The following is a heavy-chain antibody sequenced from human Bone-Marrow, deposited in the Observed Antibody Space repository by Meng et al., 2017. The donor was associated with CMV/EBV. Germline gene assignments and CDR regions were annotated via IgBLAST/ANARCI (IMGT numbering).Heavy chain of an antibody. CDR3: ARDRGPRYCSSTSCPEIYWYFDL. J-gene: IGHJ2*01. D-gene: IGHD2-2*01. Sequence: ASVKVSCKASLDTFSSYAISWVRQASGQGLEWMGGIIPILGIANYAQKFQGRVTITADKSTSTAYMELSSLRSEHTAVYYCARDRGPRYCSSTSCPEIYWYFDLWGRGTLVTVSS. CDR1: LDTFSSYA. V-gene: IGHV1-69*10. CDR2: IIPILGIA.